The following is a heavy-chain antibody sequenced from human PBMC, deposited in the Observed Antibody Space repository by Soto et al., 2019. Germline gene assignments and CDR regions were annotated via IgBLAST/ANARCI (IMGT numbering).Heavy chain of an antibody. Sequence: QVQLQESGPGLVKPSETLSLTCTVSGGSISSYYWSWIRQPPGKGLEWIGYIYYSGSTNYNPSLKSRVTISVDTSKNQFSLKPSSVTAADTAVYYCARGKYGDYYYYYYMDVWGKGTTVTVSS. V-gene: IGHV4-59*01. CDR2: IYYSGST. J-gene: IGHJ6*03. CDR3: ARGKYGDYYYYYYMDV. CDR1: GGSISSYY. D-gene: IGHD4-17*01.